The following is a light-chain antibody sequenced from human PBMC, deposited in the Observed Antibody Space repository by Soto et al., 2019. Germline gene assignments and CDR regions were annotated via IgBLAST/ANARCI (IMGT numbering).Light chain of an antibody. J-gene: IGKJ1*01. V-gene: IGKV3-15*01. CDR2: RAL. CDR1: QSVNSN. Sequence: EILMRQSPATLSVSPWERAALSCMASQSVNSNLAWYQQKPGQAPRLLIYRALTRATGIPARFSGSGSGTDFTLTISGLQSEDFAVYFCQQYNNWPRTFGQGTKVDIK. CDR3: QQYNNWPRT.